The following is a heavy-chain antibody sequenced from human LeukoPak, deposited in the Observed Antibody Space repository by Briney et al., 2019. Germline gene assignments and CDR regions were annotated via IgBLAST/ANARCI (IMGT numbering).Heavy chain of an antibody. Sequence: KAGGSLRLSCAASGFTFSSYWMNWARQPPGKGLEWVGEINHSGSTNYNPSLKRRVTISVDTSKNQFSLKLSSVTAADTAVYYCARGSGMITFGGVIANNDYWGQGTLVTVSS. D-gene: IGHD3-16*02. CDR1: GFTFSSYW. V-gene: IGHV4-34*01. J-gene: IGHJ4*02. CDR2: INHSGST. CDR3: ARGSGMITFGGVIANNDY.